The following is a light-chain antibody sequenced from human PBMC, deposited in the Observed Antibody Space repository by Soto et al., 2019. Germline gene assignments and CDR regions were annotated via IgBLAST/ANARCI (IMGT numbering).Light chain of an antibody. CDR2: GAS. Sequence: EIVLTQSPGTLSLSPGAGATLSCRASQSVRSNYLAWYQQKPGQAPRLLIYGASSMSTGIPDRFSGNGSWKGFTITISRQEPEDFAVYYCQDYGGSRLYTVGQGTKLDIK. CDR3: QDYGGSRLYT. V-gene: IGKV3-20*01. J-gene: IGKJ2*01. CDR1: QSVRSNY.